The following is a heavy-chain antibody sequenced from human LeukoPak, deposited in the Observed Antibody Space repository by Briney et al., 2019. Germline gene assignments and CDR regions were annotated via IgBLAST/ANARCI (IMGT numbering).Heavy chain of an antibody. CDR2: IRSKAYGGTT. D-gene: IGHD3-22*01. CDR3: TRIYDSSGYYDYFDY. J-gene: IGHJ4*02. V-gene: IGHV3-49*04. CDR1: GFTFGDYA. Sequence: PGRSLRLSCTASGFTFGDYAMSWVRQAPGKGLEWVGFIRSKAYGGTTEYAASVKGRFTISRDDSKSIAYLQMNSLKTEDTAVYYCTRIYDSSGYYDYFDYWGLGTLVTVSS.